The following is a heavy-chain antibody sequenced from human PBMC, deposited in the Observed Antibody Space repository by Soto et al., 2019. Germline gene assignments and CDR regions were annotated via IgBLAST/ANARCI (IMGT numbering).Heavy chain of an antibody. J-gene: IGHJ4*02. CDR1: GFTFSSYG. CDR3: AKDSPPHYDILTGPIDY. V-gene: IGHV3-30*18. CDR2: ISYDGSNK. D-gene: IGHD3-9*01. Sequence: PGGSLRLSCAASGFTFSSYGMHWVRQAPGKGLELVAVISYDGSNKYYADSVKGRFTISRDNSKNTLYLQMNSLRAEDTAVYYCAKDSPPHYDILTGPIDYWGQGTLVTVSS.